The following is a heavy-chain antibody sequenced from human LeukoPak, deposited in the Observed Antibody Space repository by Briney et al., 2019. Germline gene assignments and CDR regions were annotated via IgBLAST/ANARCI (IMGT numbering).Heavy chain of an antibody. Sequence: PSQTLSLTCTVSGGSISSDSYYWTWIRQPAGKGVEWIGRIYSSGSTSYNPSLKSRVSISVDASRNQFSLKLSSVTAADTAVYYCARARRDGYPSFGYWGQGTLVTVSS. V-gene: IGHV4-61*02. D-gene: IGHD5-24*01. CDR1: GGSISSDSYY. CDR2: IYSSGST. J-gene: IGHJ4*02. CDR3: ARARRDGYPSFGY.